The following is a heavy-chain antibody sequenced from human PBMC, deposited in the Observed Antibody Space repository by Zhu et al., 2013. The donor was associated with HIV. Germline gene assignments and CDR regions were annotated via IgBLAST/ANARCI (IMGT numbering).Heavy chain of an antibody. J-gene: IGHJ4*02. D-gene: IGHD6-19*01. CDR2: MNTNSDNT. CDR1: GYTFTGYD. V-gene: IGHV1-8*01. CDR3: ARANVAVAGSGFDS. Sequence: QVQLVQSGAEVKNPGASVKVSCKASGYTFTGYDINWVRQAPGQGLEWLGWMNTNSDNTGYAQKFQGRVTMTRNTSISSAYMDLSSLRPEDTAIYYCARANVAVAGSGFDSWGQGTLVTVSS.